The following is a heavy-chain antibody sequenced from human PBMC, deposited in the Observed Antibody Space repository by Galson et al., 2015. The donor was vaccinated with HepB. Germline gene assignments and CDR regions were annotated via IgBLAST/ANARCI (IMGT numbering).Heavy chain of an antibody. Sequence: SVKVSCKASGGTFSSYAISWVRQAPGQGLEWMGGIIPIFGTANYAQKFQGRVTITADESTSTAYMELSSLRSEDTAVYYCASRQRGYSYGYVYYYGMDVWGQGTTVTVSS. CDR1: GGTFSSYA. D-gene: IGHD5-18*01. J-gene: IGHJ6*02. CDR2: IIPIFGTA. CDR3: ASRQRGYSYGYVYYYGMDV. V-gene: IGHV1-69*13.